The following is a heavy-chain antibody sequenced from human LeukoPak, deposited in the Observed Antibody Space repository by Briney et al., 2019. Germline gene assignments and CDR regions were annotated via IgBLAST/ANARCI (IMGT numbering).Heavy chain of an antibody. V-gene: IGHV3-48*03. D-gene: IGHD6-19*01. CDR2: ISSSGSTR. CDR3: ARSRAVRTVAYFDL. CDR1: GFTFNSYE. Sequence: PGRSLRLSCAASGFTFNSYEIDWVRQAPGKGLEWVSFISSSGSTRDYAESVKGRFTISRDNAKNSLSLQMNSLRAEDTAIYYCARSRAVRTVAYFDLWGQGTLVTVSS. J-gene: IGHJ4*02.